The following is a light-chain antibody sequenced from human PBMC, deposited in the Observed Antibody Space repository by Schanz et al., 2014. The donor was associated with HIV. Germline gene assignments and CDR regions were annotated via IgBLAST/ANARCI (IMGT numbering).Light chain of an antibody. CDR1: SGDVGGYDY. CDR2: EVN. V-gene: IGLV2-8*01. Sequence: QSALTQPPSASGSPGQSVTISCTGTSGDVGGYDYVSWYQQHPGKAPKLIISEVNKRPSGVPDRFSGSKSGNTASLTVSGLQAEDEADYYCSSYAGSGNLGVFGGGTKLTVL. J-gene: IGLJ2*01. CDR3: SSYAGSGNLGV.